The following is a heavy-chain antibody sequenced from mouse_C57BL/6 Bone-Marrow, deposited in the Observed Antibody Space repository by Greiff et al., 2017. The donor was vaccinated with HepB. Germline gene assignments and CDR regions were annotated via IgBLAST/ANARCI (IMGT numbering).Heavy chain of an antibody. D-gene: IGHD1-1*01. CDR3: AREDDYGSSPLV. J-gene: IGHJ1*03. V-gene: IGHV5-4*01. Sequence: EVNLVESGGGLVKPGGSLKLSCAASGFTFSSYAMSWVRQTPEKRLEWVATISDGGSYTYYPDNVKGRFTISRDNAKNNLYLQMSHLKSEDTAMYYCAREDDYGSSPLVWGTGTTVTVAS. CDR1: GFTFSSYA. CDR2: ISDGGSYT.